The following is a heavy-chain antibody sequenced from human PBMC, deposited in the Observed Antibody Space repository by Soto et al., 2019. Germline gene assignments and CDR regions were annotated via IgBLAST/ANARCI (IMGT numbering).Heavy chain of an antibody. CDR3: ARGWPRAIAAAPGSNWFDP. CDR1: GGSFSGYY. Sequence: TLSLTCAVYGGSFSGYYWSWIRQPPGKGLEWIGEINHSGSTNYNPSLKSRVTISVDTSKNQFSLKLSSVTAADTAVYYCARGWPRAIAAAPGSNWFDPWGQGTLVTVS. J-gene: IGHJ5*02. V-gene: IGHV4-34*01. CDR2: INHSGST. D-gene: IGHD6-13*01.